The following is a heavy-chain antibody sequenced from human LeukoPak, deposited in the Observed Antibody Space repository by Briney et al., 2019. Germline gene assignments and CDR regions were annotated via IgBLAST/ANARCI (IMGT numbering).Heavy chain of an antibody. CDR3: AKDGGEGVFNY. V-gene: IGHV3-23*01. J-gene: IGHJ4*02. CDR2: ISGTGGST. Sequence: PGGSLRLSCAASGFTFSSYAMSWVRQAPGKGLEWVSGISGTGGSTYYADSVKGRFTISRDNSKNTVSLQMNSLRAEDTAVYYCAKDGGEGVFNYWGQGTLVTVSS. CDR1: GFTFSSYA. D-gene: IGHD2-21*01.